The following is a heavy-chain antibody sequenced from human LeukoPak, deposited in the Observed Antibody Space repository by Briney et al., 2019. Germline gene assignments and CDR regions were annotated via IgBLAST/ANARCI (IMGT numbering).Heavy chain of an antibody. Sequence: SQTLSLTCTVSGGSISSGGYCWSWIRQHPGKGLEWIGYIYYSGSSNYNPSLKSRVTISVDTSKNQFSLKLSSVTAAGTAVYYCARHYDSSGYWYYFDYWGQGALVTVSS. J-gene: IGHJ4*02. CDR3: ARHYDSSGYWYYFDY. V-gene: IGHV4-31*03. CDR1: GGSISSGGYC. D-gene: IGHD3-22*01. CDR2: IYYSGSS.